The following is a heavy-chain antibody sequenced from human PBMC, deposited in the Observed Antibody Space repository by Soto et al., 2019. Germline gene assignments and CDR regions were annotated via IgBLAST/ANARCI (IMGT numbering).Heavy chain of an antibody. D-gene: IGHD6-19*01. CDR2: ISAYNGNT. V-gene: IGHV1-18*04. Sequence: RASVKVSCKASGYTFTSYGISWVRQAPGQGLEWMGWISAYNGNTNYAQKLQGRVAMTTDTSTSTAYMELRSLRSDDTAVYYCARETSAVAGTGNYYYGMDVWGQGTTVTVSS. CDR1: GYTFTSYG. J-gene: IGHJ6*02. CDR3: ARETSAVAGTGNYYYGMDV.